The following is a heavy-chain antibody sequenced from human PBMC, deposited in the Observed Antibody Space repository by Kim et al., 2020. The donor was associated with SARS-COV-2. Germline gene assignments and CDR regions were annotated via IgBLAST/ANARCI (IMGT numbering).Heavy chain of an antibody. CDR3: ARAPGIGVRGVALSLQYYYGMDV. D-gene: IGHD3-10*01. CDR2: ISSSSSYI. CDR1: GFTFSSYS. Sequence: GGSLRLSCAASGFTFSSYSMNWVRQAPGKGLEWVSSISSSSSYIYYADSVKGRFTISRDNAKNSLYLQTNSLRAEDTAVYYCARAPGIGVRGVALSLQYYYGMDVWGQGTTVTVSS. J-gene: IGHJ6*02. V-gene: IGHV3-21*01.